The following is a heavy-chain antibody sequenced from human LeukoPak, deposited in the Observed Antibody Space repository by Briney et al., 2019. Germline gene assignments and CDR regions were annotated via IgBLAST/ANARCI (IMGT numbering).Heavy chain of an antibody. CDR2: IYPGDTDT. V-gene: IGHV5-51*01. J-gene: IGHJ4*02. D-gene: IGHD3-10*01. Sequence: GESLKISCKGSGYNFATYWIAWVRQMPGKGLEWMGIIYPGDTDTRYSPSFQGQVTISADKSISTAYLQWSSLKASDTAMYYCARPGFGELSPDYFDYWGQGTLATVSS. CDR3: ARPGFGELSPDYFDY. CDR1: GYNFATYW.